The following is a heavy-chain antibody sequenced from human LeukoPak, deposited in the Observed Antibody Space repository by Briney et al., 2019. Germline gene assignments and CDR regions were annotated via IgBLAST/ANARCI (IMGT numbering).Heavy chain of an antibody. J-gene: IGHJ4*02. V-gene: IGHV1-69*01. CDR3: ASSESGDYDFWSCYYIRFDY. Sequence: SVKVSCKASGGTFSSYAISWVRQAPVQGLEWMGGIIPIFGTANYAQKFQGRVTITADESTSTAYMELSSLRSEDTAVYYCASSESGDYDFWSCYYIRFDYWGQGTLVTVSS. D-gene: IGHD3-3*01. CDR2: IIPIFGTA. CDR1: GGTFSSYA.